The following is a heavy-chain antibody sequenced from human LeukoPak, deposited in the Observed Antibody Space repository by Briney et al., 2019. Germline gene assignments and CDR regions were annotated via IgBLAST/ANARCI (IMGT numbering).Heavy chain of an antibody. CDR1: GFTFSIYA. CDR3: AREGGRGSSSSDYFDS. J-gene: IGHJ4*02. Sequence: PGGSLRLSCAASGFTFSIYAMTWVRQTPGKGLEWLSYINEGSTVMFYAVSVEGRFTISRDDAKNSLYLQMDSLRAEDTAVYYCAREGGRGSSSSDYFDSWGQGTLVTVSS. V-gene: IGHV3-48*04. D-gene: IGHD6-6*01. CDR2: INEGSTVM.